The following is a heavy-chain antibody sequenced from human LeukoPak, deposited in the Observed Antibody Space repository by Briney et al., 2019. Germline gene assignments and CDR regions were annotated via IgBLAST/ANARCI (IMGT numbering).Heavy chain of an antibody. D-gene: IGHD4-17*01. J-gene: IGHJ4*02. CDR1: GGSISSYY. Sequence: SETLSLTCTVSGGSISSYYWSWIRQPPGKGLEWIAYISDIGSINYNPSLKSRVTISLDTSKNQFSLKLSSVTAADTAVYYCASLHVGDYGDYSYFDYWGQGTLVTVSS. CDR2: ISDIGSI. CDR3: ASLHVGDYGDYSYFDY. V-gene: IGHV4-59*01.